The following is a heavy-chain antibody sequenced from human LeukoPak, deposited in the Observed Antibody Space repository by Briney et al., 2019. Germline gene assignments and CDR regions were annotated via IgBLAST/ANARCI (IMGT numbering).Heavy chain of an antibody. D-gene: IGHD5-18*01. CDR1: GGSISSGSCY. V-gene: IGHV4-61*02. CDR3: ARRGEYSYGYGAFDI. CDR2: IYTSGST. J-gene: IGHJ3*02. Sequence: SETLSLTCTVSGGSISSGSCYWSWIRQPAGKGLEWIGRIYTSGSTNYNPSLKSRVTISVDTSKNQFSLKLSSVTAADTAVYYCARRGEYSYGYGAFDIWGQGTMVTVSS.